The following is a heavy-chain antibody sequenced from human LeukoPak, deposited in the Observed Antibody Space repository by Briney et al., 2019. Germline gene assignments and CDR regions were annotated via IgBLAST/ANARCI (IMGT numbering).Heavy chain of an antibody. CDR1: EFTPRRYS. D-gene: IGHD1-26*01. CDR2: ISTSSTYI. Sequence: PGGALRLSCVASEFTPRRYSMHCVRHAPGKGLEWVSHISTSSTYIYYADSVIGRFTISRDTAKNSLYLYMFSPRDEATAVYYSARDASGSPIGLIAFGAQGTLVSVSS. J-gene: IGHJ4*02. V-gene: IGHV3-21*01. CDR3: ARDASGSPIGLIAF.